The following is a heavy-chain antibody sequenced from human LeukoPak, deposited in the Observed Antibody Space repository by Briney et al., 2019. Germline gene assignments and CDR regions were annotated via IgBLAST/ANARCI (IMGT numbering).Heavy chain of an antibody. CDR3: ARASGYSAYQD. CDR2: ISSNGDIT. V-gene: IGHV3-64*01. J-gene: IGHJ4*02. CDR1: GFTFSSYA. Sequence: GGSLSLSCAASGFTFSSYAMHWVRQAPGKGLEYVSAISSNGDITYYANSVKGRFTISRDNSKNTLYLQMGSLRADDMAVYYCARASGYSAYQDWGQGTLVTVSS. D-gene: IGHD5-12*01.